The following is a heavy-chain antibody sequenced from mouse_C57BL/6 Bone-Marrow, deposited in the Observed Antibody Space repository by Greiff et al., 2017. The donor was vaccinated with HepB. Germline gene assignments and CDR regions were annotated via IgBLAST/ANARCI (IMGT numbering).Heavy chain of an antibody. Sequence: DVKLEESGGGLVKPGGSLKLSCAASGFTFSSYTMSWVRQTPEKRLEWVATISGGGGNIYYPDSVKGRFTISRDNAKNTLYLQMSSLRSEDTALYYCARHDYYGSSLDYWGQGTTLAVSS. J-gene: IGHJ2*01. CDR2: ISGGGGNI. D-gene: IGHD1-1*01. CDR1: GFTFSSYT. CDR3: ARHDYYGSSLDY. V-gene: IGHV5-9*01.